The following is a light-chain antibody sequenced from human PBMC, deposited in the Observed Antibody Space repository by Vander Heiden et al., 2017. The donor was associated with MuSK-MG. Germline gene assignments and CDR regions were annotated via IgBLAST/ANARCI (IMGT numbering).Light chain of an antibody. CDR1: QSIIRA. V-gene: IGKV1-39*01. CDR3: QQSYTTLIT. Sequence: IQMTQSPSSLSASVGDRVTTTCRARQSIIRALNWYQTNTGKAPQLLISATSHLQSAAPLSFSGCGSGTDFTLTSSRLQPEEFATYYWQQSYTTLITFGQGTRLEIK. J-gene: IGKJ5*01. CDR2: ATS.